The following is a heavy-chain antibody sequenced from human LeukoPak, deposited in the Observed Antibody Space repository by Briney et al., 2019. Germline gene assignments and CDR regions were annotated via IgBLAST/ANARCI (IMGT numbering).Heavy chain of an antibody. V-gene: IGHV1-69*13. CDR3: ARDRTTVTTSYYYYYMDV. CDR2: IIPIFGTA. D-gene: IGHD4-11*01. J-gene: IGHJ6*03. Sequence: SVKVSCKASGGTFSSYAISWVRQAPGQGLEWMGGIIPIFGTANYAQKFQGRVTITADESTSTAYMELSSLRSEDTAVYYCARDRTTVTTSYYYYYMDVWGKGTTVTVSS. CDR1: GGTFSSYA.